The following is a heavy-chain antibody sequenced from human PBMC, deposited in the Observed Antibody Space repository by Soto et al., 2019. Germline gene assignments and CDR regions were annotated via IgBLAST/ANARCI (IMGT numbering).Heavy chain of an antibody. J-gene: IGHJ6*03. Sequence: GGSLRLSCAASGFTFSGSAMHWVRQASGKGLEWVGRIRSKANSYATAYAASVKGRFTISRDDSKNTAYLQMNSLKTEDTAVYYCTRGSSAAGYYYYYMDVWGKGTTVTAP. CDR3: TRGSSAAGYYYYYMDV. CDR1: GFTFSGSA. V-gene: IGHV3-73*01. CDR2: IRSKANSYAT. D-gene: IGHD6-25*01.